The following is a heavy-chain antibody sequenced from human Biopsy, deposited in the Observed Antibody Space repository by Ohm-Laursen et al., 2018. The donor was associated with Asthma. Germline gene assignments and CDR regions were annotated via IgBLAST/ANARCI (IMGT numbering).Heavy chain of an antibody. CDR2: ISVYNGST. V-gene: IGHV1-18*01. CDR1: GYTFNSAG. CDR3: ARAVDYSHYYGIDV. Sequence: ASVKVSCKTSGYTFNSAGITWVRQAPGQGLEWMGWISVYNGSTKVAQKLQDRVTMITDTSTSTAYTELRSLRSDDTAAYFCARAVDYSHYYGIDVWGQGTTVTVS. D-gene: IGHD3-10*01. J-gene: IGHJ6*02.